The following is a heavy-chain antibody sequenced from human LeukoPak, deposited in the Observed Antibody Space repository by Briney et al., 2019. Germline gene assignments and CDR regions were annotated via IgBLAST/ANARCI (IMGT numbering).Heavy chain of an antibody. Sequence: ASVKVSCKASGYTFTSYAMNWVRQAPGQGLEWMGWINTNTGNPTYAQGSTGRFVFSLDTSVSTAYLQISSLKAEDTAVYYCAALYCSSTSCYDPIDYWGQGTLVTVSS. CDR3: AALYCSSTSCYDPIDY. J-gene: IGHJ4*02. CDR2: INTNTGNP. CDR1: GYTFTSYA. D-gene: IGHD2-2*01. V-gene: IGHV7-4-1*02.